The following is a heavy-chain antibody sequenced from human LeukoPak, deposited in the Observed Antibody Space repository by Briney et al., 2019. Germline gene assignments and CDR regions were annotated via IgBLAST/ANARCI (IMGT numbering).Heavy chain of an antibody. D-gene: IGHD6-13*01. CDR2: INHSGST. Sequence: SETLSLTCAVYGGSFSGYYWSWIRQPPGKGLEWIGEINHSGSTNYNPSLKSRVTISVDTSKNQFSLKLSSVTAADTAVYYCARGRRQQLSYYYYMDVWGKGTTVTVSS. V-gene: IGHV4-34*01. CDR1: GGSFSGYY. J-gene: IGHJ6*03. CDR3: ARGRRQQLSYYYYMDV.